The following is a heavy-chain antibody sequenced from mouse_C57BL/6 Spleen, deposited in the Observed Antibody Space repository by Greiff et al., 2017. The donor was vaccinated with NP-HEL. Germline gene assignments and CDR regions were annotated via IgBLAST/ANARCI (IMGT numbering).Heavy chain of an antibody. CDR2: INPYNGGT. D-gene: IGHD2-4*01. Sequence: EVQLQQSGPVLVKPGASVKMSCKASGYTFTDHYMNWVKQSHGKSLEWIGVINPYNGGTSYNQKFKGKATLTVDKSSSTAYMELNSLTSEDSAVYYCARERYDYDDYAMDYWGQGTSVTVSS. CDR3: ARERYDYDDYAMDY. CDR1: GYTFTDHY. J-gene: IGHJ4*01. V-gene: IGHV1-19*01.